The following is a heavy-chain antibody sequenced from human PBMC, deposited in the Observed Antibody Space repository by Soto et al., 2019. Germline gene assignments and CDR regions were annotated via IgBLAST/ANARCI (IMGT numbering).Heavy chain of an antibody. J-gene: IGHJ4*02. V-gene: IGHV2-5*02. CDR2: IYWDDDK. CDR3: AHTYYYGYYFDY. CDR1: GFSLSTSGVG. D-gene: IGHD3-10*01. Sequence: HITLKESGPTLVKPTQTLTLTCTFSGFSLSTSGVGVGWIRQPPGKALEWLALIYWDDDKRYSPSLKSRLTITKDNSKNQVVLTMTNMDPVDTATYYCAHTYYYGYYFDYWGQGTLVTVSS.